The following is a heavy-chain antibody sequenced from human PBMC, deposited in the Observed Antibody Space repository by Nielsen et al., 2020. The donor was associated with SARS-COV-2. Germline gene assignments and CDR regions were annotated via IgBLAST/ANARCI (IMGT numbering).Heavy chain of an antibody. CDR2: VSHSGST. D-gene: IGHD2-2*01. V-gene: IGHV4-4*02. J-gene: IGHJ6*03. CDR3: ARGDLVVVPSPVLGLGPIFYYFSLDV. Sequence: SETLSLTCAVSGGSVSSNDWWTWVRQSPGKGLEWIGEVSHSGSTNYNPSLKSRVTLSMDKSKRQFSLRLTSVSAADTAVYFCARGDLVVVPSPVLGLGPIFYYFSLDVWGKGTTVIVSS. CDR1: GGSVSSNDW.